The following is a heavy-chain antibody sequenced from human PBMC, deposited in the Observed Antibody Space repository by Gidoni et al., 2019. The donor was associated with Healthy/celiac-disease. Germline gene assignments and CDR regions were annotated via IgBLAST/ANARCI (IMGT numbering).Heavy chain of an antibody. V-gene: IGHV3-66*01. J-gene: IGHJ3*02. CDR2: IYSGGST. CDR1: GFTVSSNY. Sequence: EVQLVESGGGLVQPGGSLRLSCTASGFTVSSNYMSWVRQAPGKGLEWVSVIYSGGSTYYADSVKGRFTISRDNSKNTLYLQMNSLRAEDTAVYYCAVVGATGDYDAFDIWGQGTMVTVSS. D-gene: IGHD1-26*01. CDR3: AVVGATGDYDAFDI.